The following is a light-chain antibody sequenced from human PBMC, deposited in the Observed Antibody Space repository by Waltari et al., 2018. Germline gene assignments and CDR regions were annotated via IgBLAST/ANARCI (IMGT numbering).Light chain of an antibody. J-gene: IGKJ4*01. V-gene: IGKV4-1*01. CDR2: WAS. CDR3: QQYYSTPPLT. CDR1: QSVLYSATNKNY. Sequence: DIVMTQSPDSLAVSLGERATIHCKSSQSVLYSATNKNYLAWYQQKPGQPPKLLIYWASTRESGVPDRFSGSGSGTDFTLTISSLQEEEVAVYYCQQYYSTPPLTFGGGTKVEIK.